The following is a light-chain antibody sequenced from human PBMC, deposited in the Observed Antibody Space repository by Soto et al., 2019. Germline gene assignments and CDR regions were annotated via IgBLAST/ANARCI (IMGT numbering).Light chain of an antibody. CDR2: DAS. V-gene: IGKV1-39*01. J-gene: IGKJ5*01. CDR3: QQSYSTLLT. CDR1: QSIGRH. Sequence: DIPITQSPSSLSASVGDRVPLTCRASQSIGRHLNWYQQKPGKAPNLLIYDASTLQSGVPSRFSGGGSGTDFTLTISSLQPEDFATYCCQQSYSTLLTFGQGTRLEIK.